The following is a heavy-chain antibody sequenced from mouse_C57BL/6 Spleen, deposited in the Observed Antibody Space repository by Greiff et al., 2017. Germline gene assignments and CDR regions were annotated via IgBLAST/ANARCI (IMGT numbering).Heavy chain of an antibody. D-gene: IGHD3-1*01. J-gene: IGHJ3*01. CDR2: IYPRSGNT. CDR1: GYTFTSYG. V-gene: IGHV1-81*01. Sequence: QVQLQQSGAELARPGASVKLSCKASGYTFTSYGISWVKQRTGQGLEWIGEIYPRSGNTYYNEKFKGKATLTADKSSSTAYMELRSLTSEDSAVYFCARSGGNGGFAYWGQGTLVTVSA. CDR3: ARSGGNGGFAY.